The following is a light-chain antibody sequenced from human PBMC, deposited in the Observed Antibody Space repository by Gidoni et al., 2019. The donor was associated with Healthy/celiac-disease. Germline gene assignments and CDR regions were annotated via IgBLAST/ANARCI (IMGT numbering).Light chain of an antibody. CDR3: SSYTSSSTSVV. CDR2: EFS. CDR1: SSDVGVYNY. V-gene: IGLV2-14*01. Sequence: QSALTQPASVSGSPGQSITISCTGTSSDVGVYNYVSWYQQHPGKAPKLMIYEFSNRPSGVSNRFSGSKSGNTASLTISGLQAEDEADYYCSSYTSSSTSVVFGGGTKLTVL. J-gene: IGLJ2*01.